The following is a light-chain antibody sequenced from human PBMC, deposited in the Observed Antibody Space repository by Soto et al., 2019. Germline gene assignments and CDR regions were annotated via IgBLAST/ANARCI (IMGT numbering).Light chain of an antibody. J-gene: IGKJ4*01. Sequence: DIVMTHSPDSLAVSLGERATINCKSSQRVLYSTNNKNYLAWYQQKAGQPPKLLIYWATNRESGVPDRFIGSGSGTDFTLTISSLQAEDVAVYYCQQYYITPLTFCGGTKVEI. CDR1: QRVLYSTNNKNY. V-gene: IGKV4-1*01. CDR2: WAT. CDR3: QQYYITPLT.